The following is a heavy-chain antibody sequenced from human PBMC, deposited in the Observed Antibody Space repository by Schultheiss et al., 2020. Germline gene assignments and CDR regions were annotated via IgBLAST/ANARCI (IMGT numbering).Heavy chain of an antibody. CDR3: ARDGDYYGSGRGY. CDR1: GGSISSYY. CDR2: IYYSGST. Sequence: SQTLSLTCTVSGGSISSYYWSWIRQPPGKGLEWIGSIYYSGSTYYNPSLKSRVTISVDTSKNQFSLKLSSVTAADTAVYYCARDGDYYGSGRGYWGQGTLVTVSS. V-gene: IGHV4-39*07. D-gene: IGHD3-10*01. J-gene: IGHJ4*02.